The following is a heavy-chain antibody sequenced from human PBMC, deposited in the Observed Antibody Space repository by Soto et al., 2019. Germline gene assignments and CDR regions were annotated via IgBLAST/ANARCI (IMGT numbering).Heavy chain of an antibody. D-gene: IGHD2-15*01. CDR1: GGSISSGGYY. CDR2: IYYSGST. V-gene: IGHV4-31*03. CDR3: AGRGGGLHSNGMDV. Sequence: SETLSLTCTVSGGSISSGGYYWSRIRQHPGKGLEWIGYIYYSGSTYYNPSLKSRVTISVDTSKNQFSLKLSSVTAADTAVYYCAGRGGGLHSNGMDVWGQGTTVTVSS. J-gene: IGHJ6*02.